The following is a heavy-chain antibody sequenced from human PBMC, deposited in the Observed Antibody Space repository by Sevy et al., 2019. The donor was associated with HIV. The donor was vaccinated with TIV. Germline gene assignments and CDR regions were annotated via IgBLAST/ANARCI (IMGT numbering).Heavy chain of an antibody. CDR2: IYYSGST. Sequence: SETLSLTCTVSGGSISSYYWSWIRQPPGKGLEWIGYIYYSGSTNYNPSLKSRVTISVDTSKNQFSLKLSSVTAADTAGYYWGGEFRGVRGGYAFDIWGQGTMVTVSS. CDR3: GGEFRGVRGGYAFDI. J-gene: IGHJ3*02. V-gene: IGHV4-59*01. CDR1: GGSISSYY. D-gene: IGHD3-10*01.